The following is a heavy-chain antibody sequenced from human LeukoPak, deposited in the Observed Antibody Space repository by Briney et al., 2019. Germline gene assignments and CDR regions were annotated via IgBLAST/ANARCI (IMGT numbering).Heavy chain of an antibody. D-gene: IGHD3-16*01. Sequence: GGSLRLSCAASGFTFSRYWLSWVRQAPGKGLEWVANMNQDGSAKYYVDSVKGRFIIFRDNAKNSLYLQMNSLRAEDTAVYYCARLGGETTRFDLWGQGALVTVSS. CDR2: MNQDGSAK. V-gene: IGHV3-7*01. CDR3: ARLGGETTRFDL. J-gene: IGHJ4*02. CDR1: GFTFSRYW.